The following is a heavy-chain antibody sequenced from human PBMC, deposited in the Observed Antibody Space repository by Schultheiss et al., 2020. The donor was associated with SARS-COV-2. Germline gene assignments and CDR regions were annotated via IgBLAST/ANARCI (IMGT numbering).Heavy chain of an antibody. CDR2: IYYSGTT. D-gene: IGHD6-13*01. Sequence: SETLSLTCTVSGGSISSSSYYWGWIRQPPGKGLEWIGSIYYSGTTYYTYYNPSLKSRVTISVDTSKNQFSLKLSSVTAADTAVYYCATSSSWETGTFDYWGQGTLVTVSS. V-gene: IGHV4-39*01. CDR3: ATSSSWETGTFDY. J-gene: IGHJ4*02. CDR1: GGSISSSSYY.